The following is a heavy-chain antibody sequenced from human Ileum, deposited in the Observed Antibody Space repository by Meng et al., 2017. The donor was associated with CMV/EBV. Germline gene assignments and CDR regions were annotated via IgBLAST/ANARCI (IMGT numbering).Heavy chain of an antibody. CDR2: ISPYNGDT. CDR3: ARAIVKNGKRQFDY. Sequence: QVQLAQSGAEVKEPGASVNISCKTSGYTFIDYHIHWVRQAPGQGLEWMGWISPYNGDTIYARDFQGWVTMTRDTSNRTLYMEVSRLRFDDTAVYYCARAIVKNGKRQFDYWGQGTLVTVSS. D-gene: IGHD1-1*01. CDR1: GYTFIDYH. J-gene: IGHJ4*02. V-gene: IGHV1-2*04.